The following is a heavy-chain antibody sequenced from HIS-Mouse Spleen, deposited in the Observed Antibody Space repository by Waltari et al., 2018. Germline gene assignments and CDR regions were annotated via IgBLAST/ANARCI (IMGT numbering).Heavy chain of an antibody. CDR1: GGSISSSSYY. J-gene: IGHJ2*01. V-gene: IGHV4-39*07. CDR2: IYYGGST. D-gene: IGHD6-13*01. Sequence: QLQLQESGPGLVKPSETLSLTCTISGGSISSSSYYWGWIRQPPGKGLEWIGSIYYGGSTYYNPSPKSRVPISVDTSKNQFALKLSSVTAADTAVYYCAREIPYSSSWYDWYFDLWGRGTLVTVSS. CDR3: AREIPYSSSWYDWYFDL.